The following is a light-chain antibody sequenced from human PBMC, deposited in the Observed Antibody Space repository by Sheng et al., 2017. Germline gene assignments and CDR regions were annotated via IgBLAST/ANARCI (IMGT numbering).Light chain of an antibody. CDR3: QQLNSYPHT. CDR1: QSIRGW. V-gene: IGKV1-12*01. Sequence: DIQMTQSPSSVSASVGDRVNITCRASQSIRGWLAWYQQKPGKAPKLLIYAASTLPSGVPSRFSGSGSGTDFTLTISSLQPEDFATYYCQQLNSYPHTFGGGTKVEIK. CDR2: AAS. J-gene: IGKJ4*01.